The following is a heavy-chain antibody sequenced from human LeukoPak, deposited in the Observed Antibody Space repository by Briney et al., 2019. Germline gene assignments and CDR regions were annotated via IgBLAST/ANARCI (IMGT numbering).Heavy chain of an antibody. CDR1: GFTFSDYW. Sequence: GGSLRLSCAASGFTFSDYWMHWVRQAPGKGLVWVSRINSDGSSTSYADSVKGRFTISRDNAKNTLYLQMNSLRAEDTAVYYCARDEDWSGYYGAFDIWGQGTMVTVSS. CDR2: INSDGSST. D-gene: IGHD3-3*01. V-gene: IGHV3-74*01. J-gene: IGHJ3*02. CDR3: ARDEDWSGYYGAFDI.